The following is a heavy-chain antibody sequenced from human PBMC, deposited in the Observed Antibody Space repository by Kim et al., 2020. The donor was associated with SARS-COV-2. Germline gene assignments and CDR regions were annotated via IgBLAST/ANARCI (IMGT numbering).Heavy chain of an antibody. Sequence: YADCVKGRFNISRDNAKNTLYLEMNSVRDEDTSVYYCARDESRVGANRYWGQGTLVTVSS. CDR3: ARDESRVGANRY. D-gene: IGHD1-26*01. V-gene: IGHV3-74*01. J-gene: IGHJ4*02.